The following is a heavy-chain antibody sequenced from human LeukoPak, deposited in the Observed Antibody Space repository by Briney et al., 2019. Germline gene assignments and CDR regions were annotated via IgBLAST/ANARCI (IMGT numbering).Heavy chain of an antibody. V-gene: IGHV1-2*06. CDR2: INPNSGDT. CDR3: ARGFSYDMDV. Sequence: GASVKVSCKASGYTFTRYGFSWLRQAPGQGPEWMGRINPNSGDTDYAQKFQGRVTMTRDTSISTVYMDLSRLRSDDTAVYYCARGFSYDMDVWGQGTTVTVSS. D-gene: IGHD3-3*01. J-gene: IGHJ6*02. CDR1: GYTFTRYG.